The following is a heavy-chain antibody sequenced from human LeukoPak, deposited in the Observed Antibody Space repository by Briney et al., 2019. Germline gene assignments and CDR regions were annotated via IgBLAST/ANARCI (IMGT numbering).Heavy chain of an antibody. Sequence: ASVKVSCKASGYTFTGYYIHWVRQAPGQVLEWMGWINPNSGGTNYAQKFQGRVTMTRDTSISTAYMELSRLRSDDTAVYYCARVGATGTTSPFDYWGQGTLVTVSS. CDR1: GYTFTGYY. CDR2: INPNSGGT. D-gene: IGHD1-1*01. V-gene: IGHV1-2*02. J-gene: IGHJ4*02. CDR3: ARVGATGTTSPFDY.